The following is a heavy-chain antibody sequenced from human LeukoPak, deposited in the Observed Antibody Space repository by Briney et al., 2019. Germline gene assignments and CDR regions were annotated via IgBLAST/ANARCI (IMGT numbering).Heavy chain of an antibody. V-gene: IGHV1-18*01. J-gene: IGHJ5*02. Sequence: GASVKVSCKASGYTFTSCGISWVRQAPGQGLAWMGWISASNGSTHYAQTLQGRVSMTADASTGTAYMELRSLRSDDTAVYYCARLTSLRSGYDILTSCFDPWGQGTLVTVSS. D-gene: IGHD3-9*01. CDR3: ARLTSLRSGYDILTSCFDP. CDR2: ISASNGST. CDR1: GYTFTSCG.